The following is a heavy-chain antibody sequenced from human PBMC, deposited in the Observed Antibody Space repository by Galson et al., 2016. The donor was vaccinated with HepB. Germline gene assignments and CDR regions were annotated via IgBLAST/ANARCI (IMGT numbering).Heavy chain of an antibody. J-gene: IGHJ5*02. D-gene: IGHD6-25*01. V-gene: IGHV3-23*01. CDR2: VSGSGGSI. Sequence: SLRLSCAASGFTFRNYAMTWVRQAPGKGLEWVSSVSGSGGSIDYADSVKGQFTISRDNSKNTLYLQVNTLRLEDTAVYYCAKGAVRGFSSVWYDAWGQGTLVTVSS. CDR3: AKGAVRGFSSVWYDA. CDR1: GFTFRNYA.